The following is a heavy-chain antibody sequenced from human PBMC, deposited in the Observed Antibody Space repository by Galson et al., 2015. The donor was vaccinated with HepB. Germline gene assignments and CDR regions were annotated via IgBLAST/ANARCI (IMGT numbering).Heavy chain of an antibody. CDR1: GYTFTGYY. J-gene: IGHJ5*02. D-gene: IGHD1-26*01. Sequence: SVKVSCKASGYTFTGYYMHWVRQAPGQGLEWMGRINPNSGGTNYAQKFQGRVTMTRDTSISTAYMELSRLRSDDTAVYYCARGGSGSDRFNWFDPWGQGTLVTVSS. V-gene: IGHV1-2*06. CDR2: INPNSGGT. CDR3: ARGGSGSDRFNWFDP.